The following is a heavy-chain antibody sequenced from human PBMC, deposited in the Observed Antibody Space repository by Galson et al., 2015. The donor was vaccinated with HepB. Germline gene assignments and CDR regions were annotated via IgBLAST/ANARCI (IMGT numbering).Heavy chain of an antibody. CDR1: GFTFSSYA. V-gene: IGHV3-30*04. CDR2: IAYDGSHK. D-gene: IGHD5-12*01. CDR3: ARDHGMGPTFHFEDTGYNYCYYFGMDV. J-gene: IGHJ6*02. Sequence: SLRLSCAGSGFTFSSYAIHWVRQTPGRGLEWVAVIAYDGSHKYYADSVKGRFTISRDNSKNTLYLQMNSLRVEDTAVYYCARDHGMGPTFHFEDTGYNYCYYFGMDVWGQGTTVTVSS.